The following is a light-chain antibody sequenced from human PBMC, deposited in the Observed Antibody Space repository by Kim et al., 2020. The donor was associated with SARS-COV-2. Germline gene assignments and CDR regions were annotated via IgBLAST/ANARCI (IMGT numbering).Light chain of an antibody. V-gene: IGLV1-51*01. J-gene: IGLJ3*02. CDR3: GTWDSSLSAGPWV. Sequence: QSVLTQPPSVSAAPGQKVTISCSGSSSNIGNNYVSWYQQLPGTAPKLLIYDNNKRPSGIPDRFSGSKSGTSATLGITGLQTGDEADYYCGTWDSSLSAGPWVFVGGTQLTVL. CDR1: SSNIGNNY. CDR2: DNN.